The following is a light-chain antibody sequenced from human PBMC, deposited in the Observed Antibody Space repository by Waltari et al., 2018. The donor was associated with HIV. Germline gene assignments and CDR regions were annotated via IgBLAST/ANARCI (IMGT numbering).Light chain of an antibody. V-gene: IGLV3-21*04. CDR3: QVWDSSSDHPNWV. CDR2: YDS. Sequence: SYVLTQPPSVSVAPGKTARLTCGGNNIGSKSVHWYPQKPGSAPVLVIDYDSDRPSGIPERFSGANSGNTATLTISRVEAGDEADYYCQVWDSSSDHPNWVFGGGTKLTVL. CDR1: NIGSKS. J-gene: IGLJ3*02.